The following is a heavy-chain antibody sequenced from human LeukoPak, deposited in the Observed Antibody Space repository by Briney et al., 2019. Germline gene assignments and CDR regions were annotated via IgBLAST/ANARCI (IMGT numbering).Heavy chain of an antibody. V-gene: IGHV3-49*03. CDR1: GFTFGDYA. CDR2: IRSKAYGGTT. Sequence: QPGGSLRLSCTASGFTFGDYAMSWFRQAPGKGLEWVCFIRSKAYGGTTEYAASVKGRFTISRDDSKSIAYLQMNSLKTEDTAVYYCTRVEDGDYYYSSGMDVWGQGTTVTVSS. D-gene: IGHD4-17*01. J-gene: IGHJ6*02. CDR3: TRVEDGDYYYSSGMDV.